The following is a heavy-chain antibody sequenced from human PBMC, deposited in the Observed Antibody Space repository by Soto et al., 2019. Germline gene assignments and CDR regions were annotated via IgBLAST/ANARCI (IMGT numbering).Heavy chain of an antibody. CDR1: GGSVNTAPYH. Sequence: PSETLSLTCTVSGGSVNTAPYHWSWIRQSPRNGLEWIGNIYYTGSTNYNPSFESRVAISLDTSNNQFSLRLTSLTAADTAVYFCARDHHSYYDTSGYYPYFDFWGQGTLVTVPS. D-gene: IGHD3-22*01. CDR2: IYYTGST. J-gene: IGHJ4*02. V-gene: IGHV4-61*01. CDR3: ARDHHSYYDTSGYYPYFDF.